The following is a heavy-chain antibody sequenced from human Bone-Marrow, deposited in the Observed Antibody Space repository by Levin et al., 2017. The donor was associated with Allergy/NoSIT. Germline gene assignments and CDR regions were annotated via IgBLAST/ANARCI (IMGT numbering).Heavy chain of an antibody. CDR1: GFTFSSYA. D-gene: IGHD3-3*01. CDR2: ISYDGSNK. V-gene: IGHV3-30-3*01. J-gene: IGHJ4*02. CDR3: ARDLLGYYDFWSGYAPAGY. Sequence: GESLKISCAASGFTFSSYAMHWVRQAPGKGLEWVAVISYDGSNKYYADSVKGRFTISRDNSKNTLYLQMNSLRAEDTAVYYCARDLLGYYDFWSGYAPAGYWGQGTLVTVSS.